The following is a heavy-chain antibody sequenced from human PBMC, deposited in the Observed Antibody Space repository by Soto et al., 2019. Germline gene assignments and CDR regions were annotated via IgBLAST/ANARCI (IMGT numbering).Heavy chain of an antibody. CDR3: ARGSHYVRASSRHYYFDS. V-gene: IGHV4-39*01. D-gene: IGHD3-16*01. CDR2: MYYDRST. J-gene: IGHJ4*02. Sequence: QLQLQESGPGLVKPSETLSLTCAVSADSITTDDYYWGWIRQPPGKGLEWIGSMYYDRSTYYSPCFRSRATISVDSSRNQFSLELRSVTAADTAAYYCARGSHYVRASSRHYYFDSWGQGTLVTVSS. CDR1: ADSITTDDYY.